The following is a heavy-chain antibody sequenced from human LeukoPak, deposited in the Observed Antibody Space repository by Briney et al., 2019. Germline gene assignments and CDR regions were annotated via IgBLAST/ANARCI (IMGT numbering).Heavy chain of an antibody. D-gene: IGHD3-10*01. Sequence: SETLSLTCTVSGGSISSSSYYWGWIRQPPGKELEWIGSIYDSGNIYYNPSLKSRVTISVDTSKNHFSLKLSSVTAADTAVYYCAGLPGFGGFDYWGQGTLVTVSS. CDR2: IYDSGNI. CDR3: AGLPGFGGFDY. J-gene: IGHJ4*02. CDR1: GGSISSSSYY. V-gene: IGHV4-39*02.